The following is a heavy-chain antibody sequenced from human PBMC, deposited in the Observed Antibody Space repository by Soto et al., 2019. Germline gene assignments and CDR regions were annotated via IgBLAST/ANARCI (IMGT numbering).Heavy chain of an antibody. V-gene: IGHV1-18*04. D-gene: IGHD1-7*01. Sequence: QVQLVQSGAEVKKPGASVKVSCKASGYTFTSYGISWVRQAPGQGLEWMGWISAYNGNTNYAQKLQGRVTMTTDTSTSPAYMEPSSLRSADTAVYYCAREVVGGTRYYYYYYGMEVWGRGTAVTVSS. CDR1: GYTFTSYG. J-gene: IGHJ6*02. CDR3: AREVVGGTRYYYYYYGMEV. CDR2: ISAYNGNT.